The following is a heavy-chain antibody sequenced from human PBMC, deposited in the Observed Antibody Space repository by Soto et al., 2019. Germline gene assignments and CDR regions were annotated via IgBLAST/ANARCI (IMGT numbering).Heavy chain of an antibody. CDR3: AKDREQQLRFFSGTFDP. CDR1: GFTFSSYA. CDR2: ISGSGGST. D-gene: IGHD6-13*01. V-gene: IGHV3-23*01. J-gene: IGHJ5*02. Sequence: EVQLLESGGGLVQPGGSLRLSCAASGFTFSSYAMSWVRQAPGKGLEWVSAISGSGGSTYYADSVKGRFTISRDNSKNTLYLQMNSLRAEDTAVYYCAKDREQQLRFFSGTFDPWGQGTLVTVSS.